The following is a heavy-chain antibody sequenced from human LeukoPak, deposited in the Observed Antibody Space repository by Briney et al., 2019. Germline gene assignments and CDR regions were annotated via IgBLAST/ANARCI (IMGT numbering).Heavy chain of an antibody. CDR2: ISWNSGSI. CDR3: ARDLPYYEKRLPKNWYFDL. CDR1: GFTFDDYA. Sequence: PGRSLRLSCAASGFTFDDYAMHWVRQAPGKGLEWVSGISWNSGSIGYADSVKGRFTISRDNAKNSLYLQMNSLRAEDTAVYYCARDLPYYEKRLPKNWYFDLWGRGTLVTVSS. V-gene: IGHV3-9*01. J-gene: IGHJ2*01. D-gene: IGHD3-22*01.